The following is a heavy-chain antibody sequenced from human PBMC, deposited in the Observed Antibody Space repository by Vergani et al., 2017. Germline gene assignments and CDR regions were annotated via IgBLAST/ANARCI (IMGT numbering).Heavy chain of an antibody. J-gene: IGHJ4*02. CDR1: GYTFTGYY. CDR3: ARGGADGYSYGSFDY. CDR2: INPNSGGT. D-gene: IGHD5-18*01. Sequence: QVQLVQSGAEVKKPVASVNVSCKSSGYTFTGYYMHWVRQAPGQGLDWMGWINPNSGGTNYAQKFPGRVTMTRDTSISTAYMELCRLRSDDTAVYYCARGGADGYSYGSFDYWGQGTLVTVSS. V-gene: IGHV1-2*02.